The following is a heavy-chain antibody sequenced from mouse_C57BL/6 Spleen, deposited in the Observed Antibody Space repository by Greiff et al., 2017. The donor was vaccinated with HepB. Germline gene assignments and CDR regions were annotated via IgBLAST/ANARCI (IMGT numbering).Heavy chain of an antibody. Sequence: QVHVKQSGAELMKPGASVKLSCKATGYTFTGYWIGWVKQRPGHGLEWIGEILPGSGSTNYNEKFKGKATFTADTSSNTAYMQLSSLTTEDSAIYYCARGGYSNYVSYWYFDVWGTGTTVTVSS. CDR2: ILPGSGST. CDR3: ARGGYSNYVSYWYFDV. CDR1: GYTFTGYW. J-gene: IGHJ1*03. V-gene: IGHV1-9*01. D-gene: IGHD2-5*01.